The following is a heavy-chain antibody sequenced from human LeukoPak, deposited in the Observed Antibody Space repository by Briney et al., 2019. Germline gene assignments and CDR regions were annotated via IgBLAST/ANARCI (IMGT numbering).Heavy chain of an antibody. CDR3: ARGRYSSGWYLDY. Sequence: ASETLSLTCALYGGSFSGYYWSWIRQPPGKGLEWIGEINHSGSTNYNPSLKSRVTISVDTSKNQFSLKLSSVTAADTAVYYCARGRYSSGWYLDYWGQGTLVTVSS. CDR1: GGSFSGYY. D-gene: IGHD6-19*01. V-gene: IGHV4-34*01. CDR2: INHSGST. J-gene: IGHJ4*02.